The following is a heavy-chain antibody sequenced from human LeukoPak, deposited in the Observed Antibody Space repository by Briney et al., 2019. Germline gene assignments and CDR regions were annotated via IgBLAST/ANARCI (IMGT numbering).Heavy chain of an antibody. CDR2: IKLDGSEV. Sequence: GRSLRLSCAASRFTLCSYWISCVRQAPGKGLGWVANIKLDGSEVYYVDSVKCRFSISRDNAKNSLYLQMNSLRAEDTALDYCARDRSWEVPGADGFDVWGQGTMVTVSS. CDR3: ARDRSWEVPGADGFDV. CDR1: RFTLCSYW. D-gene: IGHD1-26*01. J-gene: IGHJ3*01. V-gene: IGHV3-7*04.